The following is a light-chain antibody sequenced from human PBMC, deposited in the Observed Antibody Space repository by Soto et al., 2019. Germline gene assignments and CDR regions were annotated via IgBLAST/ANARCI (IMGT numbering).Light chain of an antibody. J-gene: IGLJ1*01. V-gene: IGLV2-14*01. CDR3: SSFTSSSALDV. CDR1: SSDIGAYGF. CDR2: EVS. Sequence: QSVLTQPASVSGSPGQSITISCTGTSSDIGAYGFVSWYQHHPGKAPKLLIYEVSYRPSGVSSRFSGSKSGNSASLTISGLPAEDEADYYCSSFTSSSALDVFGPGTKVTVL.